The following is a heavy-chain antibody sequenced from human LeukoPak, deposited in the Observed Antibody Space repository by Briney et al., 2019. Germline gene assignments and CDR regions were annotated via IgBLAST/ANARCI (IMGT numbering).Heavy chain of an antibody. CDR1: GFTFSSYW. V-gene: IGHV3-30*02. CDR3: AKDRPLGYSSARAPGRDYMDV. Sequence: QPGGCLRLSCAASGFTFSSYWMHWVRQAPGKGLEWVAFIRYDGSNKYYADSVKGRFTISRDNSKNTLYLQMNSLRAEDTAVYYCAKDRPLGYSSARAPGRDYMDVWGKGTTVTISS. J-gene: IGHJ6*03. CDR2: IRYDGSNK. D-gene: IGHD6-19*01.